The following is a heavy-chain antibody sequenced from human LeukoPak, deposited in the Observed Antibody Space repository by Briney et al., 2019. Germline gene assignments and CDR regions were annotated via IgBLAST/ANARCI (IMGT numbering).Heavy chain of an antibody. J-gene: IGHJ4*02. Sequence: PGGSLRLSCAASGFTFSSYEMNWIRQPPGKGLEWIGEIYHSGTTNYNPSLKSRVTISVDTSKIQFSLELRSVTAADTAVYFCARGGISYYLDYWGQGTLVTVSS. CDR3: ARGGISYYLDY. CDR2: IYHSGTT. V-gene: IGHV4-34*01. CDR1: GFTFSSYE. D-gene: IGHD3-10*01.